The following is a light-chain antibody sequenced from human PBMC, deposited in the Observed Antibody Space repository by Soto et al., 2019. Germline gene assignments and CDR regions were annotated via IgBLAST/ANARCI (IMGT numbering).Light chain of an antibody. J-gene: IGLJ2*01. Sequence: QSVLTQPPSASGTPRQRVTISCSGSSSNIGSNYVYWYQQLPGTVPQLLIYRNSERPSGVPDRFSGSKSGTSASLAISGLRSEDEADYYCAAWDDSLSGVVFGGGTKLTVL. V-gene: IGLV1-47*01. CDR3: AAWDDSLSGVV. CDR2: RNS. CDR1: SSNIGSNY.